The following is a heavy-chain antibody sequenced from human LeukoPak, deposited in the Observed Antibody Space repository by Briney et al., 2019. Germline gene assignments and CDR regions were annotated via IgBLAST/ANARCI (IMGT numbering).Heavy chain of an antibody. CDR2: IYHSGST. D-gene: IGHD3-10*01. CDR3: ARRSPRGAFDI. CDR1: GGSISSGGYY. V-gene: IGHV4-30-2*01. J-gene: IGHJ3*02. Sequence: SETLSLTCPVSGGSISSGGYYWSWIRQPRGKGLEWIGYIYHSGSTYYNPSLKSRVTISVDRSKNQFSLKLSSVTAADTAVYYCARRSPRGAFDIWGQGTMVTVSS.